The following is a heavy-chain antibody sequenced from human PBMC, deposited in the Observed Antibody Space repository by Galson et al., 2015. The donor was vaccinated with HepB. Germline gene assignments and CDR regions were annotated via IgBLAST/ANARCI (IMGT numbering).Heavy chain of an antibody. J-gene: IGHJ4*02. CDR3: ARDPGSYYGSGTYLKWTSKPLDY. CDR1: GYTFTSYG. D-gene: IGHD3-10*01. V-gene: IGHV1-18*04. Sequence: SVKVSCKASGYTFTSYGISWVRQAPGQGLEWMGWISAYNGNTNYAQKLQGRVTMTTDTSTSTAYMELRSLRSDDTAVYYCARDPGSYYGSGTYLKWTSKPLDYWGQGTLVTVSS. CDR2: ISAYNGNT.